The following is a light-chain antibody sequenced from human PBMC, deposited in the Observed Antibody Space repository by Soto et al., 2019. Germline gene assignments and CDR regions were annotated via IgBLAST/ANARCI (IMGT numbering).Light chain of an antibody. V-gene: IGKV3-20*01. J-gene: IGKJ1*01. CDR3: QQYYSSRT. CDR1: QSVGSRW. Sequence: EIVLTQSPGTVSLSPGERATLSCRASQSVGSRWLAWYQQKPGQAPRVLIYGGSNRATGIPDRFSGSGSGTDFTITISRLEPEDFAVYYWQQYYSSRTFGQGTKVEMK. CDR2: GGS.